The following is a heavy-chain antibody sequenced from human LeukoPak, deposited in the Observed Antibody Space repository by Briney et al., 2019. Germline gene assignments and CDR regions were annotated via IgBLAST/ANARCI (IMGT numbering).Heavy chain of an antibody. V-gene: IGHV3-7*03. CDR3: ARDRPRYCSGITCPLDY. J-gene: IGHJ4*02. Sequence: PGGSLRLSCAASGFTSGSYWMSWVRQAPGKGLEWVANIKQDGSEKYYVDSVRGRFTISRDNAKNSLYLQMNSLRAEDTAVYYCARDRPRYCSGITCPLDYWGQGTLVTVSS. D-gene: IGHD2-15*01. CDR2: IKQDGSEK. CDR1: GFTSGSYW.